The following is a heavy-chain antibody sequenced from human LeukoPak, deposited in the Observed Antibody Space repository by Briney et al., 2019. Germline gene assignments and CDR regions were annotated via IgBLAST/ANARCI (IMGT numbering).Heavy chain of an antibody. CDR2: VYKGGNT. Sequence: SGGCLRLYCAASGFTVSSNYMSWVRQAPGKGLEWVSIVYKGGNTYYADSVKGRFTISRDNSKNTLYLQMNSLRAEDTAVYYCARTRYYLDCWGQGTLVTVSP. V-gene: IGHV3-66*01. CDR1: GFTVSSNY. CDR3: ARTRYYLDC. J-gene: IGHJ4*02.